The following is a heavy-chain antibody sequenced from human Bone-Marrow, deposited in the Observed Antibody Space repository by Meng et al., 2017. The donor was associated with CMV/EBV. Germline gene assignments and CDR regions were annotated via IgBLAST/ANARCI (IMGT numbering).Heavy chain of an antibody. Sequence: SETLSLTCAVYGGSFSGYYWSWIRQPPGKGLEWIGEINHSGSTNYNPSLKSRVTISVDTSKNQFSLKLSSVTAADTAVYYCARELAGSGKSYYFDYWGQGTLVTVSS. CDR1: GGSFSGYY. J-gene: IGHJ4*02. CDR3: ARELAGSGKSYYFDY. V-gene: IGHV4-34*01. D-gene: IGHD3-10*01. CDR2: INHSGST.